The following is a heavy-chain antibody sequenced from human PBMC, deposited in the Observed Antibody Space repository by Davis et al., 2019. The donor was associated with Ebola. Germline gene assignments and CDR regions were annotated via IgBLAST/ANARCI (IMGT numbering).Heavy chain of an antibody. CDR1: GGSISSYY. J-gene: IGHJ4*02. Sequence: SETLSLTCTVSGGSISSYYWSWIRQPPGKGLEWIGYIYYSGSTNYNPSLKSRVTISVDTSKNQFSLKLSSVTAADTAVYYCARDLATVTPLGYWGQGTLVTVSS. D-gene: IGHD4-17*01. CDR3: ARDLATVTPLGY. CDR2: IYYSGST. V-gene: IGHV4-59*12.